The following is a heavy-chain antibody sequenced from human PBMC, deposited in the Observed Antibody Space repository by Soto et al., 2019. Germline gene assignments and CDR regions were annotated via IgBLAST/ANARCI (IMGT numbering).Heavy chain of an antibody. J-gene: IGHJ3*02. Sequence: PGGSLRLSCAASGFTFSSYGMHWVRQAPGKGLEWVAVISYDGSNKYYADSVKGRFTISRDNSKNTLYLQMNSLRAEDTAVYYCAKGLGKLLWFGEYHEYDAFDIWGQGTMVTVSS. D-gene: IGHD3-10*01. CDR3: AKGLGKLLWFGEYHEYDAFDI. CDR2: ISYDGSNK. V-gene: IGHV3-30*18. CDR1: GFTFSSYG.